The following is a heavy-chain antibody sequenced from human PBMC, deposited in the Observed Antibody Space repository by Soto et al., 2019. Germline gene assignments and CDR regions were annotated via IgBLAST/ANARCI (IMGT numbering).Heavy chain of an antibody. V-gene: IGHV1-69*12. D-gene: IGHD5-12*01. CDR2: IIPMFGTP. CDR3: ATAYGDGYNEFDS. Sequence: QVQLVQSGAEVKKPGSSVKVSCKASGGTFSSYPISWVRQAPGQGLEWMGGIIPMFGTPNYAQKFQGRITIIADGSTSTAYMELSSLRSEDTAVYYCATAYGDGYNEFDSWGQGTLVSVSS. J-gene: IGHJ4*02. CDR1: GGTFSSYP.